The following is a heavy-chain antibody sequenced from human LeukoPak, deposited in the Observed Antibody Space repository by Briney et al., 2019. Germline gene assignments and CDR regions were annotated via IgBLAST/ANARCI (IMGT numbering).Heavy chain of an antibody. V-gene: IGHV3-21*01. CDR3: ARDRSLRLGELSFSFDY. D-gene: IGHD3-16*02. CDR2: ISNSSSYI. Sequence: PGGSLRLSCAASGFTFSSYSMNWVRQAPGKGLEWVSSISNSSSYIYYADSVKGRFTISRDNAKNSLYLQMNSLRAEDTAVYYCARDRSLRLGELSFSFDYWGQGTLVTVSS. J-gene: IGHJ4*02. CDR1: GFTFSSYS.